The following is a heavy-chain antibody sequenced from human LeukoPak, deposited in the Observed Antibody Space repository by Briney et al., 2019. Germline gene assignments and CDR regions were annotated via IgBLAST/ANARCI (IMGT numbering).Heavy chain of an antibody. V-gene: IGHV4-39*01. D-gene: IGHD3-22*01. CDR3: ARGAPYYYDSSGYY. CDR2: IYYSGST. Sequence: SETLSLTCTVSGGSISSSSYYWGWIRQPPGKGLEWIGSIYYSGSTYYNPSLKSRVTISVDTSKNQFSLKLSSVTAADTAVYYCARGAPYYYDSSGYYWGQGTLVTVSS. J-gene: IGHJ4*02. CDR1: GGSISSSSYY.